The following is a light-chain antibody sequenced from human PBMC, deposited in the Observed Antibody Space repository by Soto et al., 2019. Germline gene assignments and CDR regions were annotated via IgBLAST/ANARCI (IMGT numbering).Light chain of an antibody. CDR3: QQSYSTPFT. V-gene: IGKV1-39*01. CDR1: QSISSY. Sequence: DIQMTQSPSSLPASVGDRVTITCRASQSISSYLNWYQQKPGKAPKLLIYAASSLQSGVPSRFSGSGSGTDVTLTISSLQPEDFATYYCQQSYSTPFTFGPWTKVDIK. J-gene: IGKJ3*01. CDR2: AAS.